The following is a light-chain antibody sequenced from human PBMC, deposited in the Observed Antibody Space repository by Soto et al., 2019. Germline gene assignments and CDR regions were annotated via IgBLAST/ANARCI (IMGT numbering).Light chain of an antibody. Sequence: DLQMTQSPSSLSASVGDRVTITCRASQSISSYLNWYQQKPGKAPKLLIYAASSLQSGVPSRFRGSGSGTDFTLTISSLQPEDFATYYCQQSYSTPPYTFGQGTKLEIK. CDR1: QSISSY. J-gene: IGKJ2*01. V-gene: IGKV1-39*01. CDR3: QQSYSTPPYT. CDR2: AAS.